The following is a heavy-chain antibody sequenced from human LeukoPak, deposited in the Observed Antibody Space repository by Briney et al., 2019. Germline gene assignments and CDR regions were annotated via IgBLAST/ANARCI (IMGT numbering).Heavy chain of an antibody. D-gene: IGHD6-13*01. CDR2: INPNSGGT. CDR1: GYTFTGYY. V-gene: IGHV1-2*02. CDR3: ARRYSSSWYFDY. J-gene: IGHJ4*02. Sequence: ASVKVSRKASGYTFTGYYMHWVRQAPGQGLEWMGWINPNSGGTNYAQKFQGRVTMTRDTSISTAYMELSRLRSDDTAVYYCARRYSSSWYFDYWGQGTLVTVSS.